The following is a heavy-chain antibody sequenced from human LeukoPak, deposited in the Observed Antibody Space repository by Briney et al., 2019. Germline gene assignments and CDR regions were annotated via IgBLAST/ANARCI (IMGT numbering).Heavy chain of an antibody. Sequence: GGSLRLSCAASGFTFSSYSMNWVRQAPGKGLEWVSSISSSSSYIYYADSVKGRLTISRDNAKNSLYLQMNSLRAEDTAVYYCARGLRSYSYFDYWGQGTLVTVSS. V-gene: IGHV3-21*01. CDR1: GFTFSSYS. D-gene: IGHD4-17*01. J-gene: IGHJ4*02. CDR3: ARGLRSYSYFDY. CDR2: ISSSSSYI.